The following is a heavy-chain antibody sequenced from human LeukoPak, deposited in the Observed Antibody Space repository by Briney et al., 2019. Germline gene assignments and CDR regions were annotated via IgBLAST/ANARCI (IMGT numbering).Heavy chain of an antibody. D-gene: IGHD5-18*01. CDR1: GYTFTSYD. CDR3: ARVKRGYSYGLYYYYGMDV. Sequence: ASVKVSCKASGYTFTSYDINWVRQAPGQGLEWMGWMNPNSGNTGYAQKFQGRVTMTRNTSISTAYMELSSLRSEDTAVYYCARVKRGYSYGLYYYYGMDVWGQGTTVTVSS. CDR2: MNPNSGNT. V-gene: IGHV1-8*01. J-gene: IGHJ6*02.